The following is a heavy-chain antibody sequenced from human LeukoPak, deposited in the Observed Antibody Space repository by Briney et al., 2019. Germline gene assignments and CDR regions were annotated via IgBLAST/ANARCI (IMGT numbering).Heavy chain of an antibody. D-gene: IGHD5-18*01. V-gene: IGHV5-10-1*01. CDR1: GYSFTSYW. J-gene: IGHJ4*02. CDR2: IDPSDSYT. CDR3: ARQYSAMASIDY. Sequence: GESLKISCKGSGYSFTSYWISWVRQMPGKGLEWMGIIDPSDSYTDYSPSFQGHVTISADKSISTAYLQWSSLKASDTAIFYCARQYSAMASIDYWGQGTLVTVSS.